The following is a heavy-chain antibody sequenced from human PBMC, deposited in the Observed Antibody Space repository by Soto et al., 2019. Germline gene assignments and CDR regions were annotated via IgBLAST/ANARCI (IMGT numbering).Heavy chain of an antibody. J-gene: IGHJ3*02. CDR3: ARGYDYGDYDALDI. Sequence: GGSLRLSCAASGFTFSSYSMSWVRLAPGKGLEWVSSISSSSSYIYYADSVKGRFTISRDNAKNSLYLQMNSLRAEDTAVYYCARGYDYGDYDALDIWGQGTMVTVSS. CDR2: ISSSSSYI. V-gene: IGHV3-21*01. CDR1: GFTFSSYS. D-gene: IGHD4-17*01.